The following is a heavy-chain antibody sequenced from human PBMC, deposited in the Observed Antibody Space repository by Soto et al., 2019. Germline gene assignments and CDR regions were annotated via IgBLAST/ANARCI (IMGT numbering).Heavy chain of an antibody. CDR3: VRQYRDSQYYSGLDV. CDR1: GDSVSSNSGA. D-gene: IGHD6-6*01. CDR2: TYYRSHWYN. J-gene: IGHJ6*02. V-gene: IGHV6-1*01. Sequence: QVQLQQSGPGLVKPSQTLSLTCAISGDSVSSNSGAWNWIRQSPSTALEWLGRTYYRSHWYNDFAESVKSRVTIGPDTSKNQFSLQLNSVTPEDTAVYYCVRQYRDSQYYSGLDVWGQGTTVTVSS.